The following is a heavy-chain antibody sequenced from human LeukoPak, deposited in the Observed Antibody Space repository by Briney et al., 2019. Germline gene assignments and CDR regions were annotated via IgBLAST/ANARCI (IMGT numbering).Heavy chain of an antibody. CDR3: ARGIRQYAKSYFDY. CDR2: ISSSGTTI. V-gene: IGHV3-11*01. J-gene: IGHJ4*02. Sequence: GGSLRLSCAASGFTFSDYYMSWIRQAPGKGLERLSYISSSGTTIYYTDSVKGGFTISRDNAKNSLYLQMNSLRAEDTAVYYCARGIRQYAKSYFDYWGQGTLVPVS. D-gene: IGHD4-11*01. CDR1: GFTFSDYY.